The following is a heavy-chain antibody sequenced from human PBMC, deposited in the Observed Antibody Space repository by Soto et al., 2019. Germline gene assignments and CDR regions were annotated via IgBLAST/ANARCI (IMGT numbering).Heavy chain of an antibody. CDR2: ISYDGSNK. CDR3: ARPISIYYDSSGYYLKDFQH. D-gene: IGHD3-22*01. CDR1: GFTFSSYA. V-gene: IGHV3-30-3*01. J-gene: IGHJ1*01. Sequence: GGSLRLSCAASGFTFSSYAMHWVRQAPGKGLEWVAVISYDGSNKYYADSVKGRFTISRDNSKNTLYLQMNSLRAEDTAVYYCARPISIYYDSSGYYLKDFQHWGQGTLVTVSS.